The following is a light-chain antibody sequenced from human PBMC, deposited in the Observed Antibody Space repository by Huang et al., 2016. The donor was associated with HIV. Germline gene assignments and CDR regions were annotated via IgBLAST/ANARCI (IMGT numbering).Light chain of an antibody. V-gene: IGKV1-5*01. Sequence: DIQMTQSPSTLSASVGDRVTITCRASQSISSWLAWYQQKPGKAPKLLIYDASSLESGVPSRVSGSGSGTEFTLTINSLQPENFATHYCQQYNSYPWTFGQGTKVEVK. CDR3: QQYNSYPWT. CDR1: QSISSW. J-gene: IGKJ1*01. CDR2: DAS.